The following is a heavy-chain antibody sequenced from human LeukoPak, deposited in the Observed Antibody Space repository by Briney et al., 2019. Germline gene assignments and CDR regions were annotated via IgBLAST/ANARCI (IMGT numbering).Heavy chain of an antibody. Sequence: SETLSLTCTVSGGSISSYYWSWIRQPPGKGLEWIGYIYYSGSTNYNPSLKSRVTISVDTSKNQFSLKLSSVTAADTAVYYCARAIEQQLVPCYMDVWGKGTTVTVSS. D-gene: IGHD6-13*01. CDR2: IYYSGST. CDR1: GGSISSYY. CDR3: ARAIEQQLVPCYMDV. V-gene: IGHV4-59*01. J-gene: IGHJ6*03.